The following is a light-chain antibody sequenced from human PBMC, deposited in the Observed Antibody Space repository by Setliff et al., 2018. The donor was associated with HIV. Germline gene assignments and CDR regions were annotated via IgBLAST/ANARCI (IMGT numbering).Light chain of an antibody. J-gene: IGLJ1*01. Sequence: QSVLTQPASVSGPPGQSITISCTGTSSDAGGFNYVSWYQQHPGKAPKLMIYDVSNRPSGVSNRFSGSKSGNTASLTISGLQAEDEADYYCSSYTSSSTLIFGTGTKVTVL. V-gene: IGLV2-14*03. CDR1: SSDAGGFNY. CDR2: DVS. CDR3: SSYTSSSTLI.